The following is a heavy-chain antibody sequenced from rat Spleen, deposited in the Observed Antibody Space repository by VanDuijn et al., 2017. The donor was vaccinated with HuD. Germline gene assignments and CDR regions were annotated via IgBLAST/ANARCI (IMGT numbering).Heavy chain of an antibody. V-gene: IGHV2-15*01. J-gene: IGHJ3*01. CDR3: TREGILRIIGWFAY. CDR2: IWGDGST. CDR1: GFSLISYA. D-gene: IGHD1-6*01. Sequence: QVQLKESGPGLVQSSQTLSLTCTVSGFSLISYAVNWVRQPPGQGLEWMGGIWGDGSTNYNLALKSRLSISRDTSKGQVFLEMNSLQTEDTAIYFCTREGILRIIGWFAYWGQSTLVTVSS.